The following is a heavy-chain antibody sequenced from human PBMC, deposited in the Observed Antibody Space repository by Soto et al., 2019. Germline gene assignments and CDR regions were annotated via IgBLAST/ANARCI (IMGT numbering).Heavy chain of an antibody. CDR2: VYNSGST. J-gene: IGHJ4*02. D-gene: IGHD1-26*01. CDR3: ARGVGATKE. Sequence: ETLSHTYTVSGGSIRKRRIDWGRIRQPPGKGLEWIGNVYNSGSTYYNPSLKSRVTISVDTSKNQFSLKLSSVTAVDTAVYYCARGVGATKEWGQGTPVTVSS. CDR1: GGSIRKRRID. V-gene: IGHV4-39*01.